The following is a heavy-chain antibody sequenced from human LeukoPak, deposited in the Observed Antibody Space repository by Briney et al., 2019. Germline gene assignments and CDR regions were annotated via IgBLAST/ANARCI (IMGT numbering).Heavy chain of an antibody. V-gene: IGHV4-34*01. CDR1: GGSFSGYY. Sequence: PSETLSLTCAVYGGSFSGYYWSWIRQPPGKGLEWIGEINHSGSANHNPSLKSRVTISVDTSKNQFSLKLSSVTAADTAVYYCARGWYGSGSYYYYYMDVWGKGTTVTVSS. CDR2: INHSGSA. J-gene: IGHJ6*03. CDR3: ARGWYGSGSYYYYYMDV. D-gene: IGHD3-10*01.